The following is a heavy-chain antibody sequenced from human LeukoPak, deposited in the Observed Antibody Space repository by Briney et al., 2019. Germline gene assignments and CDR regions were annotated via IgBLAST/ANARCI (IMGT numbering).Heavy chain of an antibody. D-gene: IGHD2-2*01. Sequence: PSETLSLTCAVYGGSFSDYYWSWIRQSPGKGLEWIGEINHSGSTNYNPSLKSRVTISVDTSKNQFSLKPNSVTAADTAVYYRASCSSTSWYAGDWFDPWGQGTLVTVSS. CDR3: ASCSSTSWYAGDWFDP. J-gene: IGHJ5*02. V-gene: IGHV4-34*01. CDR1: GGSFSDYY. CDR2: INHSGST.